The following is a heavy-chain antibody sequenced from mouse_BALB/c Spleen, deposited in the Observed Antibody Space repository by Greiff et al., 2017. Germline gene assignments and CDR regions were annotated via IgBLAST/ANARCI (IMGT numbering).Heavy chain of an antibody. J-gene: IGHJ4*01. CDR1: GFNIKDTY. CDR2: IDPANGNT. D-gene: IGHD1-1*01. Sequence: VQLQQSGAELVKPGASVKLSCTASGFNIKDTYMHWVKQRPEQDLEWIGRIDPANGNTKYDPKFQGKATITADTSSNTAYLQLSSLTSEDTAVYYCARQVFGYYGSSYDAMDYWGQGTSVTVSS. CDR3: ARQVFGYYGSSYDAMDY. V-gene: IGHV14-3*02.